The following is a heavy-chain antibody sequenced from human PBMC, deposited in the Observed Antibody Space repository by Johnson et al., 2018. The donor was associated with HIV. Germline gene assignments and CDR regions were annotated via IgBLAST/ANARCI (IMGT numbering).Heavy chain of an antibody. D-gene: IGHD3-16*01. CDR1: GFTFSDYY. CDR2: VSSGGTS. J-gene: IGHJ3*02. Sequence: VQLVESGGGLVKPGGSLRLSCAASGFTFSDYYMSWVRQAPGKVPEWVSVVSSGGTSYYADSVKGRFTVSRDNYKNTLYLQMSSLRAEDTALYYCVRDDRPDGFDIWGQGTMVTVSS. CDR3: VRDDRPDGFDI. V-gene: IGHV3-66*02.